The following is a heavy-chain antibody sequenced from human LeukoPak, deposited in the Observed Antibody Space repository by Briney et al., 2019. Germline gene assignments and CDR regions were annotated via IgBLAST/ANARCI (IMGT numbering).Heavy chain of an antibody. CDR2: IKQDGSEK. D-gene: IGHD3-10*01. CDR3: ASVLWFGELLPLFDY. CDR1: GFTFSSYG. V-gene: IGHV3-7*01. Sequence: GRSLRLSCAASGFTFSSYGMHWVRQAPGKGLEWVANIKQDGSEKYYVDSVKGRFTISRDNAKNSLYLQMNSLRAEDTAVYYCASVLWFGELLPLFDYWGQGTLVTVSS. J-gene: IGHJ4*02.